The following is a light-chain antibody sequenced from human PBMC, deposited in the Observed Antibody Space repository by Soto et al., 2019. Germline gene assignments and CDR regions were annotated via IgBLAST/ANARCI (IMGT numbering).Light chain of an antibody. V-gene: IGKV3-11*01. J-gene: IGKJ3*01. CDR2: DAS. CDR3: PPGSNWPQFT. CDR1: QSVRSY. Sequence: EIVLTQSPATLSLSPGERATLSCRASQSVRSYVAWYQQKPGQAPRLLMYDASNRATGIPARFSGSGSGTDFTLTISSLEPEDFAVYYCPPGSNWPQFTFGPGTKVDIK.